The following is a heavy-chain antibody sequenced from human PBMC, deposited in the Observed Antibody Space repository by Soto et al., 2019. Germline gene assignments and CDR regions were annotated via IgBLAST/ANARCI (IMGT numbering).Heavy chain of an antibody. CDR2: INPHGGST. V-gene: IGHV1-46*01. Sequence: QVQLVQSGAEMKRPGASVKVSCKAPADTFTSYYLNWVRQAPGQGLEWMGVINPHGGSTKFAQKFQGRVTMTRDTSRSTVYMELSSLRSDDTAIYYCTRSIGSGGVMGGFDYWGQGTLVTVSS. CDR1: ADTFTSYY. CDR3: TRSIGSGGVMGGFDY. D-gene: IGHD3-16*01. J-gene: IGHJ4*02.